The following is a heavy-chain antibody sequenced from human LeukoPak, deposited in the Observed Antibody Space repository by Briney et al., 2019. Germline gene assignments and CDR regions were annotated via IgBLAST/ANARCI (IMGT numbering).Heavy chain of an antibody. D-gene: IGHD3-16*02. CDR2: VSRSSAYI. CDR1: GFTLSSYS. Sequence: PGGSLRLSCAASGFTLSSYSMNWVRQAPGKGLEWVSSVSRSSAYIYYADSVKGRFTISRDNAKNSLYLQMNSLRAEDTAVYYCARSLSSRFSGPRRPYYFDSWGQGTLVTVSS. J-gene: IGHJ4*02. CDR3: ARSLSSRFSGPRRPYYFDS. V-gene: IGHV3-21*01.